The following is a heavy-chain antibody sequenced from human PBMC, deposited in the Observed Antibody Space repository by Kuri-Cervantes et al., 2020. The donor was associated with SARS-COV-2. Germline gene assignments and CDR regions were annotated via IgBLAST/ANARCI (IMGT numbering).Heavy chain of an antibody. V-gene: IGHV3-33*06. Sequence: GGSLRLSCAASGFSFSNYPMHWVRQAPGKGLEWVAVIWPDGNSYSYADSVKGRFTISRDNSKNTLYLQMNSLRVDDTAVYYCAKKYSGGWWAVDYWGQGTLVTVSS. J-gene: IGHJ4*02. CDR1: GFSFSNYP. CDR2: IWPDGNSY. CDR3: AKKYSGGWWAVDY. D-gene: IGHD6-19*01.